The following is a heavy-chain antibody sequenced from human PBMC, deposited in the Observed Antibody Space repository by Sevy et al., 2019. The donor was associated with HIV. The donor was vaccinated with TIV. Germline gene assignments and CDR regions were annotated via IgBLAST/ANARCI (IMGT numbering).Heavy chain of an antibody. V-gene: IGHV1-24*01. CDR2: FDPEDGET. D-gene: IGHD3-16*02. Sequence: ASVKVSCKVSGYTLTELSMHWVRQAPGKGLEWMGGFDPEDGETIYAQKFQGRVTMTEDTSTDKAYMELSSLRSEDTAVYYCATAPITFGEVIVTTHYFDYWGQGTLVTVSS. CDR3: ATAPITFGEVIVTTHYFDY. CDR1: GYTLTELS. J-gene: IGHJ4*02.